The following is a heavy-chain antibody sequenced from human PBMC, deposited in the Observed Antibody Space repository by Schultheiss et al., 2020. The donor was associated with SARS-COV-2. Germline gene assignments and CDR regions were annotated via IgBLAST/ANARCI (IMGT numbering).Heavy chain of an antibody. CDR1: GDFFSTYY. D-gene: IGHD2-15*01. CDR2: LIFSGST. Sequence: SETLSLTCAVSGDFFSTYYWSWIRQPPGKGLEWIGFLIFSGSTYYNPSLKSRVTISVDTSKNQFSLKLSSVTAADTAVYYCARLYCSGGSCYSSTQYYYYYGMDVWGQGTTVTVSS. J-gene: IGHJ6*02. V-gene: IGHV4-59*08. CDR3: ARLYCSGGSCYSSTQYYYYYGMDV.